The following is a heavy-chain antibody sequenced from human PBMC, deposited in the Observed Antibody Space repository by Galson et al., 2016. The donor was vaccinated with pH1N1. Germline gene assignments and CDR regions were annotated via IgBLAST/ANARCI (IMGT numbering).Heavy chain of an antibody. D-gene: IGHD6-13*01. CDR3: ATVIAAGYGMDV. CDR1: GYTLTELP. Sequence: SVKVSCKVSGYTLTELPMHWVRQAPGKGLEWMGGFDPEDGETIYAQKFQGRVTMTEDTSTDTAYMELSSLRSEDTAVYYCATVIAAGYGMDVWGQGTTVTVSS. V-gene: IGHV1-24*01. J-gene: IGHJ6*02. CDR2: FDPEDGET.